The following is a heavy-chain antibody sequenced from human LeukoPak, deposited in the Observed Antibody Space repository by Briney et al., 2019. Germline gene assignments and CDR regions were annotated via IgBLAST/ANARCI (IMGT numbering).Heavy chain of an antibody. Sequence: SVKVSCKASGGTFSSYAISWVRQAPGQGLEWMGRIIPIFGTANYAQKFQGRVTITTDESTSTAYMELSSLRSEDTAVYYCARGLYRRFGYYYYDYMDVWGKGTTVTVSS. V-gene: IGHV1-69*05. CDR2: IIPIFGTA. CDR3: ARGLYRRFGYYYYDYMDV. J-gene: IGHJ6*03. CDR1: GGTFSSYA. D-gene: IGHD3-10*01.